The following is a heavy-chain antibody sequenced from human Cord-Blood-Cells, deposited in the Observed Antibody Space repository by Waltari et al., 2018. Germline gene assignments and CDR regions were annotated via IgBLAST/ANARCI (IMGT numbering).Heavy chain of an antibody. J-gene: IGHJ6*03. CDR3: ARGNWRYYYYYYMDV. V-gene: IGHV4-59*01. D-gene: IGHD1-20*01. Sequence: QVQLQESGPGLVKPSETLSLTCTVSGGSISSYYCSWIRQPPGKGLEWIGYIYYSGSTNYNPSLKSRVTISVDTSKNQFSLKLSSVTAADTAVYYCARGNWRYYYYYYMDVWGKGTTVTVSS. CDR1: GGSISSYY. CDR2: IYYSGST.